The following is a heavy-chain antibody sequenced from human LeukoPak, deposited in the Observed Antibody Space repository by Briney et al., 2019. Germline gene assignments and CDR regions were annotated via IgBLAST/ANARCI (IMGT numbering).Heavy chain of an antibody. CDR1: GGSISSYY. CDR3: ASNYYGSGSLDY. D-gene: IGHD3-10*01. Sequence: PSETLSLTCTVSGGSISSYYWSWIRQPPGKGLEVIGYIYYSGSTNYNPSLKSRVTISVDTSKNQFSLKVSSATAADTAVYYCASNYYGSGSLDYWGQGNLVTVSS. J-gene: IGHJ4*02. V-gene: IGHV4-59*08. CDR2: IYYSGST.